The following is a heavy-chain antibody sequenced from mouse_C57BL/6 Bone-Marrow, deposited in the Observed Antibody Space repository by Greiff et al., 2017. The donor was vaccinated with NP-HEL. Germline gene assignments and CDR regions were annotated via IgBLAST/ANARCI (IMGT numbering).Heavy chain of an antibody. V-gene: IGHV7-3*01. Sequence: EVKLVESGGGLVQPGGSLSLSCAASGFTFTAYYMSWVRQPPGPALEWLGFIRNKANGFTTEYSASVKGRFTISRDNSQSILYLQIKALRAEDSATYYCARARYMAYWGQGTLVTVSA. D-gene: IGHD1-1*01. CDR1: GFTFTAYY. J-gene: IGHJ3*01. CDR3: ARARYMAY. CDR2: IRNKANGFTT.